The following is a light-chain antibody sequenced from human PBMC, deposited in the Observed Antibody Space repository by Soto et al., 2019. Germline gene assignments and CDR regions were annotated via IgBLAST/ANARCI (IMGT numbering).Light chain of an antibody. V-gene: IGKV1-16*02. J-gene: IGKJ1*01. CDR2: AAS. Sequence: DIQMTQSPSSLSAFVGDRVTITCRASQGISNHLAWFQQKPGKAPKSLIYAASTLQSGVPSKFSGSGSGTDFTLPISSLQPEDFATYYCQQYNDYPLTFGQGTKVEIK. CDR3: QQYNDYPLT. CDR1: QGISNH.